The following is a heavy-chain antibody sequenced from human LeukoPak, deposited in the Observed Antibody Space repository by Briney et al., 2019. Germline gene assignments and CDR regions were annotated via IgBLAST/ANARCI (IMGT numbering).Heavy chain of an antibody. CDR3: ARAATYCSSTSSSCPRRYFDL. Sequence: ASVNVSCTASGGTFSSYVISWVRQAPGQGLEWMGGIIPIFGTANYAQKFQGRVTITADESTSTAYMELSSLRSEDTAVYYCARAATYCSSTSSSCPRRYFDLWGRGTLVTVSS. CDR2: IIPIFGTA. J-gene: IGHJ2*01. V-gene: IGHV1-69*13. CDR1: GGTFSSYV. D-gene: IGHD2-2*01.